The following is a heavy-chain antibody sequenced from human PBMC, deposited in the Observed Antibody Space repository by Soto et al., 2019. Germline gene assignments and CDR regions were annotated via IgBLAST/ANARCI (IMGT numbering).Heavy chain of an antibody. CDR3: VRDFTIFGVVPIGAYAFDI. Sequence: ASVKVSCKASGYTFTSYGISWVRQAPGQGLEWMGWISAYNGNTNYAQKLQGRVTMTTDTSTSTAYMELRSLSSDDTAVYYCVRDFTIFGVVPIGAYAFDIWGQGTMVTVSS. D-gene: IGHD3-3*01. CDR2: ISAYNGNT. J-gene: IGHJ3*02. CDR1: GYTFTSYG. V-gene: IGHV1-18*01.